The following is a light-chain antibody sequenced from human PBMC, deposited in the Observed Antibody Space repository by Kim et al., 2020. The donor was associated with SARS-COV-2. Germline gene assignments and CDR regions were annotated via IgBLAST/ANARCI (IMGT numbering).Light chain of an antibody. V-gene: IGLV2-14*03. CDR1: SSDVGAYNY. CDR3: TAYTTSSSLV. Sequence: QSALTQPASVSASPGQAITISCTRTSSDVGAYNYVSWYQQHPGKAPKLLIYDATYRPSGVSDRFSASKSGNTASLTISELQTEDEADYYCTAYTTSSSLVFGGGTQLTVL. J-gene: IGLJ3*02. CDR2: DAT.